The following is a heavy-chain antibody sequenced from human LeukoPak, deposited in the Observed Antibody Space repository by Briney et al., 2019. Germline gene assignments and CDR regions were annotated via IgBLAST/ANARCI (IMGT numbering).Heavy chain of an antibody. CDR2: IYSGGST. Sequence: PGRSLRLSCAASGFTFSSYAMHWVRQAPGKGLEWVSVIYSGGSTYYADSVKGRFTISRHNSKNTLYLQMNSLRAEDTAVYYCARDLTGDDAFDIWGQGTMVTVSS. CDR3: ARDLTGDDAFDI. CDR1: GFTFSSYA. J-gene: IGHJ3*02. V-gene: IGHV3-53*04. D-gene: IGHD2-21*01.